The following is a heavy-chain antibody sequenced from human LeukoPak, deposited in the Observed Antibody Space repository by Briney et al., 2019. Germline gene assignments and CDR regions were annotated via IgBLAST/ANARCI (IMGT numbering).Heavy chain of an antibody. D-gene: IGHD2-2*01. CDR3: ARARYANAWYAFDI. CDR1: GGSISSSSYY. Sequence: SETLSLTCTVSGGSISSSSYYWGWIRQPPGQGLEWIGYIYDSGSTNYNPSLKSRVTISEDTSKNQLSLKLSSVTAADTAVYYCARARYANAWYAFDIWGHGTMVTVSS. V-gene: IGHV4-61*05. CDR2: IYDSGST. J-gene: IGHJ3*02.